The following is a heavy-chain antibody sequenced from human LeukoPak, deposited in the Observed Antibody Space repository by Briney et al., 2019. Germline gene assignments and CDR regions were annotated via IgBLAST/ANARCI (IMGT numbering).Heavy chain of an antibody. CDR3: ARPTTVTTISADAFDI. CDR2: ISSSSSTI. Sequence: GGSLRLSCAASGFAFSNYNVNWVRQAPGKGLEWVSYISSSSSTIYYADSVKGRFTISRDNAKNSLYLQMNSLRAEDSSVYYCARPTTVTTISADAFDIWGQGTMVTVSS. V-gene: IGHV3-48*04. J-gene: IGHJ3*02. CDR1: GFAFSNYN. D-gene: IGHD4-17*01.